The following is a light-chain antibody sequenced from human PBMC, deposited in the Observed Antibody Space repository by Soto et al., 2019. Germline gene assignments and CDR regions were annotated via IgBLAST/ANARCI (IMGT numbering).Light chain of an antibody. CDR2: DVH. V-gene: IGLV2-14*01. CDR1: SRDVGGSNY. Sequence: QSALTQPASVSGSPGQSITISCTGTSRDVGGSNYVSWYQQHPGKAPKLMIYDVHNRPSGISNRFSGSKSGNTASLTISGLQAEDEADYYCSSYRSGSPLVFGGGTKLTVL. CDR3: SSYRSGSPLV. J-gene: IGLJ2*01.